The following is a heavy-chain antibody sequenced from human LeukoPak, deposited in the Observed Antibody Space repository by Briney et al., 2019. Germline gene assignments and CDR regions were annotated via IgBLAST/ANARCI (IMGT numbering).Heavy chain of an antibody. CDR1: GYSFTGYY. CDR2: INPNSGGT. Sequence: ASVKVPCKASGYSFTGYYIHWVRQAPGQGLEWMGWINPNSGGTKYAQNFQGRVTMTRDTSISTAYMELSRLGSDDTAVYYCTRDSIGTRADYWGQGTLVTVSS. V-gene: IGHV1-2*02. D-gene: IGHD6-6*01. CDR3: TRDSIGTRADY. J-gene: IGHJ4*02.